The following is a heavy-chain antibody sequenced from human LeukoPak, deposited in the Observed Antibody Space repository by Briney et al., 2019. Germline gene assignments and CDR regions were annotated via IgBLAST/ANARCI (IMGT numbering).Heavy chain of an antibody. Sequence: GGSLRLSCAASGFTFSSYAMSWVRQAPGKGLECVSAISGSGGSTYYADSVKGRFTISRDNSKNTLYLQMNSLRAEDTAVYYCAKDRYSSGWASYWYFDLWGRGTLVTVSS. CDR3: AKDRYSSGWASYWYFDL. J-gene: IGHJ2*01. CDR1: GFTFSSYA. CDR2: ISGSGGST. V-gene: IGHV3-23*01. D-gene: IGHD6-19*01.